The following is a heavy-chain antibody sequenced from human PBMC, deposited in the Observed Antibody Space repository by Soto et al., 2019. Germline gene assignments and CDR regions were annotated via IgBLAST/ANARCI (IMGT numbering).Heavy chain of an antibody. CDR3: ARGADSSKAGY. Sequence: QVQLQESGPGLVKPSQTLSLTCTVSGGSIRSAGYYWSWIRQPPGKGLEWIGYVDNSGGTYSNPSLKSRVAISVDTSKNQLSLNLNSVTAADTAIYYCARGADSSKAGYWGQGTLVTVSS. J-gene: IGHJ4*02. CDR2: VDNSGGT. CDR1: GGSIRSAGYY. V-gene: IGHV4-30-4*01. D-gene: IGHD4-4*01.